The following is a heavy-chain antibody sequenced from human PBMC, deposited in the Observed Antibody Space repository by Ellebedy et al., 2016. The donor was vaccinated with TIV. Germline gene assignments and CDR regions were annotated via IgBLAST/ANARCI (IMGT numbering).Heavy chain of an antibody. Sequence: GGSLRLSXAASGSTLSSCSMNWARQSPGKWLEWASYMSSTSSAIYYADPVKGRFTISRDNDKNSLYLQMNSLRAEDTAMHYCARDFRGSNWNDPLDYWGQGTLVTVSS. D-gene: IGHD1-20*01. CDR3: ARDFRGSNWNDPLDY. J-gene: IGHJ4*02. V-gene: IGHV3-48*04. CDR1: GSTLSSCS. CDR2: MSSTSSAI.